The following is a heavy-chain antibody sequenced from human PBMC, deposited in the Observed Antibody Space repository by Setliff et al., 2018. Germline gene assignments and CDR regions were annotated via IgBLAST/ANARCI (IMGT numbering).Heavy chain of an antibody. D-gene: IGHD5-12*01. J-gene: IGHJ4*02. CDR1: GGSISTYY. CDR3: ARGGTFRYFDY. CDR2: VYYSGIA. V-gene: IGHV4-59*01. Sequence: PSETLSLTCTVSGGSISTYYWSWIRQPPGKGLEWIGYVYYSGIANYSPSLKSRLTISVDTSKNQFSLKLRSVTAADTAVYYCARGGTFRYFDYWGRGTPVTVSS.